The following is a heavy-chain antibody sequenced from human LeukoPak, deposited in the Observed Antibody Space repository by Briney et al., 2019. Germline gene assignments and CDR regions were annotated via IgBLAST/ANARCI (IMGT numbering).Heavy chain of an antibody. V-gene: IGHV4-30-4*08. D-gene: IGHD5-18*01. CDR3: ARAQYRIQLWP. J-gene: IGHJ1*01. CDR1: GGSISSGDYY. Sequence: SETLSLTCTVSGGSISSGDYYRSWIRQPPGKGLEWIGYINYSGSTYYNPSLKSRVTISVDTSKNQFSLKLSSVTAADTAVYYCARAQYRIQLWPWGQGTPVTVSS. CDR2: INYSGST.